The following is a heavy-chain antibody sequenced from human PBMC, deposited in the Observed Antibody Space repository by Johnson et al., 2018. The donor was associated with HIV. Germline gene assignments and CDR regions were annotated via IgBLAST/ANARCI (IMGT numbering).Heavy chain of an antibody. D-gene: IGHD5-12*01. CDR3: ASVPGRGYSGYYKNYDAFDI. Sequence: VQLVESGGGLIQPGKSLRLSCAASGFTFDDYAMHWVRQAPGKGLEWVSYISSSGTTIYYADSVKGRFTISRDNAKNSLNLQMNSLRAEDTALYYCASVPGRGYSGYYKNYDAFDIWGQGTMVTVSS. CDR2: ISSSGTTI. CDR1: GFTFDDYA. V-gene: IGHV3-48*03. J-gene: IGHJ3*02.